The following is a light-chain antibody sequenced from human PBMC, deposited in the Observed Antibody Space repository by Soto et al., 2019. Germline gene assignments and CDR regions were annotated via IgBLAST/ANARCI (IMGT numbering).Light chain of an antibody. V-gene: IGLV1-44*01. CDR3: AAWDDSLKGPV. J-gene: IGLJ3*02. Sequence: QLVLTQPPSASGTPGQRVTISCSGSSSNIGSNTVNWYQHLPGTAPKLLIYYNDQRPSGVPDRFSGSKSGTSASLAISGLQSEDEADYYCAAWDDSLKGPVFGGGTQLTVL. CDR1: SSNIGSNT. CDR2: YND.